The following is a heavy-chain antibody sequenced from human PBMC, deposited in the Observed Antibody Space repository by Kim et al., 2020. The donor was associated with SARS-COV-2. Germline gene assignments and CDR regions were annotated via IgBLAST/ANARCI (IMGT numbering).Heavy chain of an antibody. CDR1: GFTFSYYA. V-gene: IGHV3-30-3*01. J-gene: IGHJ4*02. CDR2: ISGDGVTK. D-gene: IGHD7-27*01. Sequence: GGSLRLSCVASGFTFSYYAINWVRQAPAQGLEWVAVISGDGVTKYYADSVMGRFTISRDNSKNTLYLQMNNLKPDDTAIYYCSNTGDLGRGQGTLVTVSS. CDR3: SNTGDLG.